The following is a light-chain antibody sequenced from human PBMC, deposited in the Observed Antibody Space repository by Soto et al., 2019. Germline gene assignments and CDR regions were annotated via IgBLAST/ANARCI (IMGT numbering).Light chain of an antibody. CDR1: SSDVGTYNY. CDR3: SSYTTSNTQV. V-gene: IGLV2-14*01. Sequence: QSVLTQPASVSGSPGQSITISCTGTSSDVGTYNYVSWYQHRPGKAPKLMVYDVSYRPSGVSNRFSGSKSANTASLTISGLQAADDADYYCSSYTTSNTQVFGGGTKLTVL. J-gene: IGLJ2*01. CDR2: DVS.